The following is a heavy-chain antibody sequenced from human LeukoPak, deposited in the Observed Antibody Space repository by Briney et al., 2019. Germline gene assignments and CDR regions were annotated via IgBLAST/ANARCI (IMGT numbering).Heavy chain of an antibody. Sequence: SSETLSLTCTVSGGSISSGSYYWSWIRQPAGKGLEWIGRIYTSGSTNYNPSLKSRVTISVDTSKNQFSLKLSSVTAADTAVYYCARDHCSSTSCYWFDPWGQGTLVTVSS. CDR2: IYTSGST. V-gene: IGHV4-61*02. J-gene: IGHJ5*02. CDR3: ARDHCSSTSCYWFDP. D-gene: IGHD2-2*01. CDR1: GGSISSGSYY.